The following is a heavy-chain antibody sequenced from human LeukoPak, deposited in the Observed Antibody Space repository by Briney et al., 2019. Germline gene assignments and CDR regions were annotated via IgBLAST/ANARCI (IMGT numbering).Heavy chain of an antibody. D-gene: IGHD3-10*01. J-gene: IGHJ4*02. CDR2: IYHSGST. Sequence: SETLSLTCTVSGYSISSGYYWGWIRQPPGKGLEWIGSIYHSGSTYYNPSLKSRVTISVDTSKNQFSLKLSSVTAADTAVYYCARKIRGDYYLDYWGQGTLVTVSS. CDR1: GYSISSGYY. CDR3: ARKIRGDYYLDY. V-gene: IGHV4-38-2*02.